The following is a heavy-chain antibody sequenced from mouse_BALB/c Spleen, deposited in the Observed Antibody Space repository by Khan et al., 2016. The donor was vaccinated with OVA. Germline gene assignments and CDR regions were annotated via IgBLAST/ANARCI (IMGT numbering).Heavy chain of an antibody. CDR2: ISTKYGEA. Sequence: QVQLQQSGTDLVRPGVSVKISCKGSGYTFTAYAMNWVKESQEKSLEWMGVISTKYGEARYNQKFKGKATMNVDKSSRTDYMELARLTAEDSAIYYCARDGSRSLFAYWGQGTLVTVSA. V-gene: IGHV1S137*01. J-gene: IGHJ3*01. CDR3: ARDGSRSLFAY. CDR1: GYTFTAYA. D-gene: IGHD1-1*01.